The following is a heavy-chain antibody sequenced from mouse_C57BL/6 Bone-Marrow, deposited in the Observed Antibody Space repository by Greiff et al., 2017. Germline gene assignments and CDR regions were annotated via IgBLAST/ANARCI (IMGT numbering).Heavy chain of an antibody. D-gene: IGHD2-3*01. J-gene: IGHJ2*01. CDR3: ASTYDGYYAFFDY. Sequence: VQLQQSGPGLVQPSQSLSITCTVSGFSLTSYGVHWVRQSPGKGLEWLGVIWRGGSTDYNAAFMSRLSITKDNSNSQIFFNMHNLQADDTAIYLCASTYDGYYAFFDYWGQGTTRTVS. CDR1: GFSLTSYG. CDR2: IWRGGST. V-gene: IGHV2-5*01.